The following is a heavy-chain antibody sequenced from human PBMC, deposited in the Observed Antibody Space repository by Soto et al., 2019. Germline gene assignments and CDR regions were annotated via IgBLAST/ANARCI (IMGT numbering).Heavy chain of an antibody. CDR1: GYTFTGYY. CDR3: ASLYCATGVCGPRYYGMDV. CDR2: INPNSGGT. J-gene: IGHJ6*02. V-gene: IGHV1-2*02. Sequence: ASVKVSCKASGYTFTGYYMHWVRQAPGRGLEWMGWINPNSGGTNYAQKFQGRVTMTRDTSISTAYMELSRLRSDDTAVYYCASLYCATGVCGPRYYGMDVWGQGTTVTVSS. D-gene: IGHD2-8*01.